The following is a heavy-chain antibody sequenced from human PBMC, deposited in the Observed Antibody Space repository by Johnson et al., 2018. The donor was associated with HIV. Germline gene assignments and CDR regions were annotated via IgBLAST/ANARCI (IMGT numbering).Heavy chain of an antibody. J-gene: IGHJ3*01. CDR1: GFSFSTFA. CDR3: AKDSMGFNWNQFEAYDV. D-gene: IGHD1-20*01. Sequence: VQLVESGGGLVQPGGSLRLSCAASGFSFSTFALSWVRQAPGKGLEWVSSVNGGGISTYYVDSVKGRFTISRDNSKNTLYLQMNALRADDTAIYYCAKDSMGFNWNQFEAYDVWGQGTMVTVSS. CDR2: VNGGGIST. V-gene: IGHV3-23*04.